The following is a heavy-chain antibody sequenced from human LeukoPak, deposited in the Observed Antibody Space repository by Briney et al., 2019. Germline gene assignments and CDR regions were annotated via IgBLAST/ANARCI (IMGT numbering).Heavy chain of an antibody. Sequence: SETLSLTCTVSGGSISSSSYYWGWIRQPPGKGLEWIGSIYYSGSTYYNPSPKSRVTISVDTSKNQFSLKLSSVTAADTAVYYCARPYYYDSSGYYYDAFDIWGQGTMVTVSS. CDR2: IYYSGST. CDR1: GGSISSSSYY. CDR3: ARPYYYDSSGYYYDAFDI. D-gene: IGHD3-22*01. J-gene: IGHJ3*02. V-gene: IGHV4-39*01.